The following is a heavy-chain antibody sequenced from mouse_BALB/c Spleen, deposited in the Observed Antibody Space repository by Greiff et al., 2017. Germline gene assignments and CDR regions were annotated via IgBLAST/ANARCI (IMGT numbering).Heavy chain of an antibody. V-gene: IGHV14-3*02. D-gene: IGHD1-1*01. CDR1: GFNIKDTY. J-gene: IGHJ2*01. CDR3: AEGYGSSSDY. Sequence: VQLQQSGAELVKPGASVKLSCTASGFNIKDTYMNWVKQRPEQGLEWIGRIDPANGNTKYDPKFQGKATITADTSSNTAYLQLSSLTSEDTAVYYCAEGYGSSSDYWGQGTTLTVSS. CDR2: IDPANGNT.